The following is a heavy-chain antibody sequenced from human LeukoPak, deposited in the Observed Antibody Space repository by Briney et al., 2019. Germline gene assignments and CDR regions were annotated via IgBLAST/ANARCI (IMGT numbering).Heavy chain of an antibody. CDR2: VSHSGTT. J-gene: IGHJ4*02. Sequence: SETLSLTCTVSGYSITSDYYWGWIRQSPGMGLEWRGSVSHSGTTYYSPSLKSRIDISLDTSKNHVSLTLNSVTAADTAVYYCARDRSYGIHDYWGQGTLVTVSS. D-gene: IGHD4-17*01. V-gene: IGHV4-38-2*02. CDR3: ARDRSYGIHDY. CDR1: GYSITSDYY.